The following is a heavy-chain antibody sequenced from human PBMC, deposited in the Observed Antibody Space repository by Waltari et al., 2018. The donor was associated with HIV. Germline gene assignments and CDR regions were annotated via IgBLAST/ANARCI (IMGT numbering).Heavy chain of an antibody. CDR2: MSSSSKTM. Sequence: EVQLVESGGGLVQPGGSLRLSCAASGFTFSTYPMNWVRRAPGKEMGRVSHMSSSSKTMYYGDSVKGRFTISRDNAKNSLFLQMNSLRAEDTAVYYCARERKYYYDASGPFDYWGQGTLVTVSS. CDR3: ARERKYYYDASGPFDY. V-gene: IGHV3-48*01. CDR1: GFTFSTYP. J-gene: IGHJ4*02. D-gene: IGHD3-22*01.